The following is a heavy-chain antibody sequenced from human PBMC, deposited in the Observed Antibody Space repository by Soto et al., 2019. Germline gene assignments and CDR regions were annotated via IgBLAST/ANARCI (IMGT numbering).Heavy chain of an antibody. CDR2: IYHAGSV. CDR1: GYSIGSGYY. D-gene: IGHD3-9*01. V-gene: IGHV4-38-2*01. Sequence: ETLSLTCAVSGYSIGSGYYWSWIRQSPGKGLEWIGSIYHAGSVYYNPSLNGRVALSMDTSKNHFSLKLTSVTAEDTAVYYCARTFEYYGMDVWGQGTTVTVSS. CDR3: ARTFEYYGMDV. J-gene: IGHJ6*02.